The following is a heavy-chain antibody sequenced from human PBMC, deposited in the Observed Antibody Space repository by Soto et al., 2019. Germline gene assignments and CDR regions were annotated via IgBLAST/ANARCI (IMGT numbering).Heavy chain of an antibody. CDR2: INPSGGST. V-gene: IGHV1-46*03. D-gene: IGHD3-16*01. CDR3: ARRGGLLDAFDI. CDR1: GYTFTSYY. Sequence: ASVKVSCKASGYTFTSYYMHWVRQAPGQGLERMGIINPSGGSTSYAQKFKGRDTMTRDTSTSTIYMELSSLRSEDTAVYYCARRGGLLDAFDIWGQGTMVTVSS. J-gene: IGHJ3*02.